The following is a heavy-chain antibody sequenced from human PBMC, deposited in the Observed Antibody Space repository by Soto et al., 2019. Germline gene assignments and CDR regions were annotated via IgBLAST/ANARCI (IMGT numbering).Heavy chain of an antibody. Sequence: QAQVVQSGAEVRKPGSSVKLSCKASEGTFNSYAIAWVRQPPGQGLEWMGGIIPYYNTLNYAQKFQDRVRITAEDSTNTVYMELSSLRSDDTAVYFCASGASRWYRYFFDSWAQGTVVTVSS. D-gene: IGHD6-13*01. CDR1: EGTFNSYA. J-gene: IGHJ4*02. CDR3: ASGASRWYRYFFDS. CDR2: IIPYYNTL. V-gene: IGHV1-69*01.